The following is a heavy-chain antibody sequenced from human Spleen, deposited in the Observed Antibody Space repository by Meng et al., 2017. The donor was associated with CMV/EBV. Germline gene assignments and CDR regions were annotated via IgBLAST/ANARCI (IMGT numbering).Heavy chain of an antibody. CDR3: ARLITIFGAVHKNWFDP. V-gene: IGHV3-66*02. Sequence: GESLKISCAASGFTVSSGYMSWVRQAPGKGLEWVSVIYSGGSTYYADSVKGRFTISRDNSKNTLYLQMNSLRAEDTAVYYCARLITIFGAVHKNWFDPWGQGTLVTVSS. CDR2: IYSGGST. D-gene: IGHD3-3*01. CDR1: GFTVSSGY. J-gene: IGHJ5*02.